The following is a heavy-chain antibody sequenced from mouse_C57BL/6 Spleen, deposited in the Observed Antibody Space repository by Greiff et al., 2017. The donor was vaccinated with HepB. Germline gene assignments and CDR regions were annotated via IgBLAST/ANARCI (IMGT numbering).Heavy chain of an antibody. J-gene: IGHJ1*03. CDR3: ARDTAYGNHWYFDV. Sequence: EVKLVESGGGLVKPGGSLKLSCAASGFTFSSYAMSWVRQTPEKRLEWVATISDGGSYTYYPDNVKGRFTISRDNAKNNLYLQMSHLKSEDTAMYYCARDTAYGNHWYFDVWGTGTTVTVSS. CDR1: GFTFSSYA. D-gene: IGHD2-1*01. V-gene: IGHV5-4*01. CDR2: ISDGGSYT.